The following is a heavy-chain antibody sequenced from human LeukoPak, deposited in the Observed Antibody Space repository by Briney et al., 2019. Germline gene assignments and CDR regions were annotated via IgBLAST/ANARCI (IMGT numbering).Heavy chain of an antibody. Sequence: SETLSLTCTVSGGSISSYYWGWIRQPAGKGLEWIGRIYTSGSTNYNPSLKSRVTMSVDTSKNQFSLKLSSVTAADTAVYYCATYSTGAGDAFDIWGQGTMVTVSS. D-gene: IGHD1-26*01. V-gene: IGHV4-4*07. CDR1: GGSISSYY. CDR2: IYTSGST. CDR3: ATYSTGAGDAFDI. J-gene: IGHJ3*02.